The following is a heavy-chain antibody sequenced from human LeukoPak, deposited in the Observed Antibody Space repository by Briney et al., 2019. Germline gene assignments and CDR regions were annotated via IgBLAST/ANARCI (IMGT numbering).Heavy chain of an antibody. CDR2: ISSSSSYI. D-gene: IGHD1-26*01. CDR1: GFTFSSYS. Sequence: GGSLRLSCAASGFTFSSYSMNWVRQAPGKGLEWVSSISSSSSYIYYADSVKGRFTISRDNAKTSLYLQMNSLRAEDTAVYYCANTYGGSSAYYFDYWGQGTLVTVSS. J-gene: IGHJ4*02. V-gene: IGHV3-21*01. CDR3: ANTYGGSSAYYFDY.